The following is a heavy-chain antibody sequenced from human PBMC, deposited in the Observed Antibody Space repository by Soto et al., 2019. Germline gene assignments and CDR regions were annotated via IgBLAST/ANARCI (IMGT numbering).Heavy chain of an antibody. D-gene: IGHD1-1*01. J-gene: IGHJ5*01. CDR2: VHISGHS. CDR1: GGSVRAPDW. CDR3: ARVRQGCSANNCYFDP. Sequence: SETLSLTCTLSGGSVRAPDWWNWVRQSPDKGLEWIAEVHISGHSNYNPSLRSRVSVSIDSSKSQFYLNLNSVTAADTAIYYCARVRQGCSANNCYFDPWGQGTQVTVSS. V-gene: IGHV4-4*02.